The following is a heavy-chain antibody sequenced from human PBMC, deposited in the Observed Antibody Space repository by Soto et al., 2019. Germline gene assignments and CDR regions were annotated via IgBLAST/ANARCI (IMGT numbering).Heavy chain of an antibody. D-gene: IGHD6-19*01. V-gene: IGHV4-34*01. CDR2: IKHSGSS. CDR1: GGSFSGYY. J-gene: IGHJ4*02. CDR3: ARGLYSSGRFDY. Sequence: QVQLQQWGAGLLKPSETLSLTCAVYGGSFSGYYWSWIRQPPGKGLEWTGEIKHSGSSNYNPSLKSRVTISVDTSKNQFSLKLSSVTAADTAVYYCARGLYSSGRFDYWGQGTLVTVSS.